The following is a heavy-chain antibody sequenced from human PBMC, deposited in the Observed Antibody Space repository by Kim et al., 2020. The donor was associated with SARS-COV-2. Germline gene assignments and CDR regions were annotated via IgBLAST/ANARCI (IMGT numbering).Heavy chain of an antibody. V-gene: IGHV4-34*01. D-gene: IGHD2-8*01. J-gene: IGHJ3*02. CDR3: ARVRCTNGVCRNHDAFDI. Sequence: KSRVTISVDTSKNQFSLKLSSVTAADTAVYYCARVRCTNGVCRNHDAFDIWGQGTMVTVSS.